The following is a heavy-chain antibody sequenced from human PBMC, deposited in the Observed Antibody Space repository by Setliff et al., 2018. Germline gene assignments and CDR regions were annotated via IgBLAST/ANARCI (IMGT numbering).Heavy chain of an antibody. Sequence: GASVKVSCKASGYTFTNYAIHWVRQAPGQRLEWMGWINADNGNTEYSQKFQGRVTISEDTSANTAYMELSSLRSEDTAVYYCASAHYYSGYIEYFQYWGQGTLVTVSS. D-gene: IGHD5-12*01. CDR2: INADNGNT. CDR1: GYTFTNYA. V-gene: IGHV1-3*01. CDR3: ASAHYYSGYIEYFQY. J-gene: IGHJ1*01.